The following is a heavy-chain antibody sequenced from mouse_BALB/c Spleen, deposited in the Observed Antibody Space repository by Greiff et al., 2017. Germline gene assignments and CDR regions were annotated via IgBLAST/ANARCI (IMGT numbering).Heavy chain of an antibody. Sequence: EVKLMESGGGLVQPGGSLRLSCATSGFTFTDYYMSWVRQPPGKALEWLGFIRNKANGYTTEYSASVKGRFTISRDNSQSILYLQMNTLTAEDSATYYCARALNWYFDVWGAGTTVTVSS. V-gene: IGHV7-3*02. J-gene: IGHJ1*01. CDR2: IRNKANGYTT. CDR3: ARALNWYFDV. CDR1: GFTFTDYY.